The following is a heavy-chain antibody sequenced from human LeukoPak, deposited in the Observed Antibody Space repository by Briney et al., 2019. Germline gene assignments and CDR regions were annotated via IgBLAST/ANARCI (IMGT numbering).Heavy chain of an antibody. J-gene: IGHJ4*01. CDR1: GFTFSSYG. CDR2: IWYDGSNK. V-gene: IGHV3-33*01. CDR3: TRGHSSGWYYFDY. D-gene: IGHD6-19*01. Sequence: GGSLRLSCAASGFTFSSYGMHWVRQAPGKGLEWVAVIWYDGSNKYYADSVKGRFTISRDNSKNTLYLQMNSLRVEDTAVYYCTRGHSSGWYYFDYWGHGTLVTVSS.